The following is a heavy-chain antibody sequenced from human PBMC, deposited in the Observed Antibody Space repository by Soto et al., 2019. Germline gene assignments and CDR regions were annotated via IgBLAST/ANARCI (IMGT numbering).Heavy chain of an antibody. V-gene: IGHV1-8*01. D-gene: IGHD2-15*01. Sequence: QVQLVQSGAEVKKPGASVKVSCKASGYTFTSYDINWVRQATGQGLEWMGWMNPNSGNTGYAQKFQGRVTMTRNTSISTAYMELSSLRSEDTAVYYCARGYCSGGSCYLYYYYYMDVWGKGTTVTVSS. CDR1: GYTFTSYD. J-gene: IGHJ6*03. CDR3: ARGYCSGGSCYLYYYYYMDV. CDR2: MNPNSGNT.